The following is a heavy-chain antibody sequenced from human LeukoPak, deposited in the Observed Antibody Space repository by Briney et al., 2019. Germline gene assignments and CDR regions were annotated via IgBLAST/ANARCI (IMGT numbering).Heavy chain of an antibody. D-gene: IGHD1-20*01. J-gene: IGHJ5*02. Sequence: PGGSLRVSCAASGFTFRTFSMSWVRQAPGKGLEWVSAISGSGGSTYYADSVKGRFTISRDNSKNTLYLQMNSLRAEDTAVYYCANSITGTTWGEFDPWGQGTLVTVSS. CDR1: GFTFRTFS. CDR3: ANSITGTTWGEFDP. V-gene: IGHV3-23*01. CDR2: ISGSGGST.